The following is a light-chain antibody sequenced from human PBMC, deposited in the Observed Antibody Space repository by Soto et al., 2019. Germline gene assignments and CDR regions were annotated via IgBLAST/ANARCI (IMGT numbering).Light chain of an antibody. CDR2: AAS. V-gene: IGKV1-9*01. J-gene: IGKJ5*01. CDR1: QGISSY. Sequence: IQLTRSPSSMYASVGDRVTITCRASQGISSYLAWYQQTPGKAPKLLIYAASTLQSGVPSRFSGSGSGTDFTLTISSLQPEDFATYYCQQLNSYPFTFGQGTRLEI. CDR3: QQLNSYPFT.